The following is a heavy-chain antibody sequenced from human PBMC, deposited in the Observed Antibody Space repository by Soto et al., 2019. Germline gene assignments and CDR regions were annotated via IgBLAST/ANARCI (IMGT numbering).Heavy chain of an antibody. J-gene: IGHJ4*02. D-gene: IGHD3-22*01. CDR3: AKYGTMIVVVITTANFDY. Sequence: LRLSCAASGFTFSSYAMSWVRQAPGKGLEWVSAISGSGGSTYYADSVKGRFTISRDNSKNTLYLQMNSLRAEDTAVYYCAKYGTMIVVVITTANFDYWGQGTLVTVSS. CDR1: GFTFSSYA. CDR2: ISGSGGST. V-gene: IGHV3-23*01.